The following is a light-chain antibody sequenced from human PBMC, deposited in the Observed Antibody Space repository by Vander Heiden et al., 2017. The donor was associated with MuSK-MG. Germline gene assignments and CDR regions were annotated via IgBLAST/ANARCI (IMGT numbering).Light chain of an antibody. V-gene: IGLV2-23*02. J-gene: IGLJ1*01. CDR1: SSDVGSFNL. CDR3: CSYAHSSSWG. CDR2: DVS. Sequence: QSALTQPASVSGSPGQSLTIPCTGTSSDVGSFNLVSWYQHHPGKAPKLIRYDVSERPSGVSNHFSGSKSNNTASLTISGLQAEDEAYYYCCSYAHSSSWGFGSGTKVTVL.